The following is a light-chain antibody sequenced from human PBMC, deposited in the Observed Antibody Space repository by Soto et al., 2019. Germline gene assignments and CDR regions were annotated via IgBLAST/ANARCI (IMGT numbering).Light chain of an antibody. V-gene: IGLV7-46*01. J-gene: IGLJ1*01. CDR3: LVIFTGVGEV. CDR1: TGAVTSGHW. CDR2: DTS. Sequence: QTVVTQEPSLTVSPGGTVTLTCGSSTGAVTSGHWPHWFQQKPGQAPRTLIYDTSNKHSWTPARFSGSLLGGKAALTLSGXXXXXXXDYYCLVIFTGVGEVFGTGTK.